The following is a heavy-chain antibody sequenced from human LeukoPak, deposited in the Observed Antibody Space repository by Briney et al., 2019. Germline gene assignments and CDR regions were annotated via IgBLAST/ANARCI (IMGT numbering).Heavy chain of an antibody. CDR3: ASNQWPSWYFDL. CDR1: GGSISSNGYY. J-gene: IGHJ2*01. Sequence: SETLSLTCSVSGGSISSNGYYWGWIRQPPGKGLEWIGSIYYTGSTFDNPSLKSRVTISMDKSRNQLSLKLNSVTAADTAVYYCASNQWPSWYFDLWGRGTLVTVSA. V-gene: IGHV4-39*07. D-gene: IGHD6-19*01. CDR2: IYYTGST.